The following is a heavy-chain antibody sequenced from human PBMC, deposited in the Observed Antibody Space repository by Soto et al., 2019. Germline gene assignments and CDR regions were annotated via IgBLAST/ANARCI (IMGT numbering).Heavy chain of an antibody. CDR2: IYYSGST. V-gene: IGHV4-59*01. Sequence: QVQLQESGPGLVKPSETLSLTCTVSGGSISSYYWSWIRQPPGKGLEWIGYIYYSGSTNYNPSLKRRFPITVATSKNQFSLKLSSVTAADTAVYYCARAGGGRVATMPPYFDYWGQGTLVTVSS. CDR1: GGSISSYY. D-gene: IGHD5-12*01. CDR3: ARAGGGRVATMPPYFDY. J-gene: IGHJ4*02.